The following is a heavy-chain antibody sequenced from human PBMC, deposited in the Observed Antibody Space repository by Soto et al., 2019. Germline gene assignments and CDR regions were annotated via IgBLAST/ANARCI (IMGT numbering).Heavy chain of an antibody. CDR1: GFTFSSYG. Sequence: QVQLVESGGGVVQPGRSLRLSCAASGFTFSSYGMHWVRQAPGKGLEWVAVISYDGSNKYYADSVKGRFTISRDNSKNTLYLQMNSLRAEDTAVYYCAKGIRYCSGVSCRDWFDPWGQGTLVTVSS. J-gene: IGHJ5*02. CDR3: AKGIRYCSGVSCRDWFDP. V-gene: IGHV3-30*18. D-gene: IGHD2-15*01. CDR2: ISYDGSNK.